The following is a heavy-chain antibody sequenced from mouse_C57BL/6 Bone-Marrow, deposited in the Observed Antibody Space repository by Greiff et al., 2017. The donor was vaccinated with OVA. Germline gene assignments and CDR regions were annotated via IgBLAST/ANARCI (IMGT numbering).Heavy chain of an antibody. CDR2: IYPRSGNT. CDR3: GRGFAY. CDR1: GYTFTSYG. J-gene: IGHJ3*01. V-gene: IGHV1-81*01. Sequence: VMLVESGAELARPGASVKLSCKASGYTFTSYGISWVKQRTGQGLEWIGEIYPRSGNTYYNEKFKGKATLTADKSSSTAYMELRSLTSEDSAVYFCGRGFAYWGQGTLVTVSA.